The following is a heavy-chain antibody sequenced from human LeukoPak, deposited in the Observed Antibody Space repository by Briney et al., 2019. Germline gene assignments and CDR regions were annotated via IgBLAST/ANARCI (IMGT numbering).Heavy chain of an antibody. CDR3: AKGSMGRCSGNSCYSVY. CDR1: GFTFSNYG. Sequence: GGSLRLSCAASGFTFSNYGMHWVRQAPGKGLEWVAVISYDGSNKYYADSVKGRFTISRDNSKNTLYLQMNSLRVEDTAVYYCAKGSMGRCSGNSCYSVYWGQGTLVTVSS. J-gene: IGHJ4*02. CDR2: ISYDGSNK. D-gene: IGHD5-12*01. V-gene: IGHV3-30*18.